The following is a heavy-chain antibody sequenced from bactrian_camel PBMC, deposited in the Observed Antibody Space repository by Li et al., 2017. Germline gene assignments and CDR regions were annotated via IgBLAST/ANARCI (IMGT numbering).Heavy chain of an antibody. Sequence: DVQLVESGGGSVQAGGFLRLSCAARGYTYDTYCMGWFRRPPGKERGGVAAIHIGNGDIEYAGPVKGRFTISRDDAKNTVYLQMNNLQPEDTAMYYCAARQPCRVWLGYEDPGEYNIWGQGTQVTVS. J-gene: IGHJ4*01. CDR1: GYTYDTYC. CDR3: AARQPCRVWLGYEDPGEYNI. V-gene: IGHV3S31*01. CDR2: IHIGNGDI. D-gene: IGHD1*01.